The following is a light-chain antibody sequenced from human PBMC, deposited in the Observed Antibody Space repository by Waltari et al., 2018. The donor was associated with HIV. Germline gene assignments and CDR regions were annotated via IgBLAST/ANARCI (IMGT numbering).Light chain of an antibody. V-gene: IGLV2-14*03. Sequence: QSALTQPASVSGSPGQSITISFTGPSSDVGGYNYVSWYKQHPGQAPRLMIYDVSTRPSGVSDRFSGSKSGDTASLTISGLQAEDEADYYCESYTSTSVWVFGGGTRLTVL. CDR1: SSDVGGYNY. J-gene: IGLJ3*02. CDR2: DVS. CDR3: ESYTSTSVWV.